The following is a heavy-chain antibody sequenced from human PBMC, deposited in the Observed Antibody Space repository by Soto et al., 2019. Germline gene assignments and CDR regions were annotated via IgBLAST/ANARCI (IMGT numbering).Heavy chain of an antibody. V-gene: IGHV1-69*13. D-gene: IGHD6-13*01. Sequence: SVKVSCKASGGTFSSYAISWVRQAPGQGLEWMGGIIPIFGTANYAQKFQGRVTITADESTSTAYMELSSLRSEDTAVYYCARGGSSWYDPVPDWGQGTLVTVSS. J-gene: IGHJ4*02. CDR3: ARGGSSWYDPVPD. CDR1: GGTFSSYA. CDR2: IIPIFGTA.